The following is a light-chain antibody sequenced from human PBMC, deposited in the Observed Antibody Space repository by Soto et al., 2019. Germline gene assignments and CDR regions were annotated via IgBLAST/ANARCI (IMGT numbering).Light chain of an antibody. Sequence: EIVLTQSPGTLSLSPGERATLSCRASQTLGTKYLAWYQQKPGQAPSLLIYDTSNRATGVPDRFSCSGSGTDFTLTISRLEPEVFAVYYCHHYGTSPPNTFGQGTKLEIK. J-gene: IGKJ2*01. CDR3: HHYGTSPPNT. CDR1: QTLGTKY. V-gene: IGKV3-20*01. CDR2: DTS.